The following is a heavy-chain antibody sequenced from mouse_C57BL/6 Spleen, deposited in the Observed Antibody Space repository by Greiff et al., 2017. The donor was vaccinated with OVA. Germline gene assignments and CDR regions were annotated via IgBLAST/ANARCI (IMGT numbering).Heavy chain of an antibody. CDR2: IDPSDSYT. CDR1: GYTFTSYW. V-gene: IGHV1-59*01. Sequence: QVQLQQPGAELVRPGTSVKLSCKASGYTFTSYWMHWVKQRPGQGLEWIGVIDPSDSYTNYNQKFKGKATLTVDTSSSTAYMQLSSLTSEDSAVYYCARHYGSSREGYFDYWGQGTTLTVSS. CDR3: ARHYGSSREGYFDY. J-gene: IGHJ2*01. D-gene: IGHD1-1*01.